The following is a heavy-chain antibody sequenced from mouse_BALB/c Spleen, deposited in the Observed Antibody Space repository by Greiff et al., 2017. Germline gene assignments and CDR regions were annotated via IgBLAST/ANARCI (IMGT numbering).Heavy chain of an antibody. D-gene: IGHD1-1*01. CDR2: IWAGGST. V-gene: IGHV2-9*02. Sequence: VQVVESGPGLVAPSQSLSITCTVSGFSLTSYGVHWVRQPPGKGLEWLGVIWAGGSTNYNSALMSRLSISKDNSKSQVFLKMNSLQTDDTAMYYCARGDGSSYWYFDVWGAGTTVTVSS. CDR1: GFSLTSYG. J-gene: IGHJ1*01. CDR3: ARGDGSSYWYFDV.